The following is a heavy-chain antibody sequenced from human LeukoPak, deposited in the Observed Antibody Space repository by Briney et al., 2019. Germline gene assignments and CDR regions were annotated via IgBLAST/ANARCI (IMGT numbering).Heavy chain of an antibody. CDR3: ARDLSNWGFDS. CDR2: IYYSGST. Sequence: SETLSLTCSVSGGSISSHYWNWIRQPPGKGLEWIGYIYYSGSTTYNPSLKSRVTISVDTSKNQFSLKLNSVTAADTAVYYCARDLSNWGFDSWGQGTLVTVSS. V-gene: IGHV4-59*11. D-gene: IGHD7-27*01. J-gene: IGHJ4*02. CDR1: GGSISSHY.